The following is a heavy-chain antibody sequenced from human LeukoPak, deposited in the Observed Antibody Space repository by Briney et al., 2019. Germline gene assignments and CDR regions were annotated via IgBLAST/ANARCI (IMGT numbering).Heavy chain of an antibody. D-gene: IGHD3-10*01. Sequence: GGSLRLSCAASGFTFSSYAMSWVRQAPGKGLEWVSAISGSGGSTYYADSVKGRFTISRDNSKNTLYLQMNSLRAEDTAVYYCAKGYYYGSGRFPFDYWGQGTLVTVSS. CDR2: ISGSGGST. CDR3: AKGYYYGSGRFPFDY. V-gene: IGHV3-23*01. CDR1: GFTFSSYA. J-gene: IGHJ4*02.